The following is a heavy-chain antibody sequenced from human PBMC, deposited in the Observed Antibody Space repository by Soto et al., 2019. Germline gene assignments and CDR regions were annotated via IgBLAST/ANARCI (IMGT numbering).Heavy chain of an antibody. CDR1: GFTFSSYA. V-gene: IGHV3-23*01. Sequence: GGSLRLSCAASGFTFSSYAMSWVRQAPGKGLEWVSAISGSGGSTYYADSVKGRFTISRDNSKNTLYLQMNSLRAEDTAVYYCANSPPTESSGWTDYYYYMDVWGKGTTVTVSS. D-gene: IGHD6-19*01. J-gene: IGHJ6*03. CDR3: ANSPPTESSGWTDYYYYMDV. CDR2: ISGSGGST.